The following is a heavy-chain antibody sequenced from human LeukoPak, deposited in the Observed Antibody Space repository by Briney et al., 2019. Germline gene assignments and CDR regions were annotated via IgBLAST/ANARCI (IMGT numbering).Heavy chain of an antibody. J-gene: IGHJ4*02. D-gene: IGHD4-11*01. CDR3: AREMTTVKGYFDS. V-gene: IGHV1-2*02. Sequence: ASVKVSCKASGYTFADYNIHWVRQAPGQGLEWMAWINPNSGETADAQNFQGRVTATSDTSISTAYMELSGLTSDDTAVYFCAREMTTVKGYFDSWGQGTLVTAPS. CDR1: GYTFADYN. CDR2: INPNSGET.